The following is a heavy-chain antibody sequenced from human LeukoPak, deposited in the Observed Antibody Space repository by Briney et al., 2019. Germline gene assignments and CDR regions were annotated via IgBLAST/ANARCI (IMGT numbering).Heavy chain of an antibody. CDR1: GVSISSGGYY. CDR3: ARGGFDWLLGPFDY. D-gene: IGHD3-9*01. V-gene: IGHV4-30-2*01. Sequence: SETLSLTCTVSGVSISSGGYYWSWLRQPPGKGLDWIGYIYHTGSTYYNPSLQSRVTISVDRSKDQFSLNLNSVTAADTAVYYCARGGFDWLLGPFDYWGQGTLVTVSS. J-gene: IGHJ4*02. CDR2: IYHTGST.